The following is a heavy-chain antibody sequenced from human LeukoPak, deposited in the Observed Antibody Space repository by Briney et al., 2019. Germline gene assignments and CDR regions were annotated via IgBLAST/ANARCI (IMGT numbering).Heavy chain of an antibody. Sequence: GGSLRLSCAASGFTFSTYAMHWVRQAPGKGLEYVSSISSNGGSTYYANSVKGRFTISRDNSKNTLYLQMGSLRAEDMAVYYCARYSYGLGYWGLGTLVTVSS. CDR2: ISSNGGST. J-gene: IGHJ4*02. V-gene: IGHV3-64*01. CDR1: GFTFSTYA. CDR3: ARYSYGLGY. D-gene: IGHD5-18*01.